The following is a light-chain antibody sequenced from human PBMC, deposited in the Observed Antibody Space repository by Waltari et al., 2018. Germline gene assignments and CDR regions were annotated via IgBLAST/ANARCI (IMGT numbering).Light chain of an antibody. CDR1: QSVSSN. Sequence: EIVMTPSPGTLSVSPGERATLPCRASQSVSSNLAWYQQKPGQASRLLIHDATTRATGVPARFSGSGSGTEFTLTISSLQSEDFAVYYCQQYNDWPPGYTFGQGTKLEI. CDR3: QQYNDWPPGYT. CDR2: DAT. J-gene: IGKJ2*01. V-gene: IGKV3-15*01.